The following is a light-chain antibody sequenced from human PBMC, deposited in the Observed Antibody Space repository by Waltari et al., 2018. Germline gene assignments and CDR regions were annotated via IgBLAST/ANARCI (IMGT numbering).Light chain of an antibody. CDR3: QPRKTWLIT. CDR2: DAS. J-gene: IGKJ5*01. Sequence: EVVLTQSPAPLSLSPGERATLPCRASQSVSSFLAWYQQKRGQAPTLLIYDASTRATGIPAMFSVSGAGTDFTLSISSLEPEDGAVYYCQPRKTWLITFGQGTRLEIK. CDR1: QSVSSF. V-gene: IGKV3-11*01.